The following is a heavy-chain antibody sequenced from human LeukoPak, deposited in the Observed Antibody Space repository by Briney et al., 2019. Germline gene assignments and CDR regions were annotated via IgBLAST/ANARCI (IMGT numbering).Heavy chain of an antibody. CDR1: GFAFSNYG. J-gene: IGHJ4*02. D-gene: IGHD6-19*01. CDR3: AKVFSGFTPD. V-gene: IGHV3-23*01. Sequence: GGSLGLSCAASGFAFSNYGMHWVRQAPGKGLEWVSAISGSSGGTYYADSVKGRFTISRDNSKNTLYLQMNSLRAEDTAVYYCAKVFSGFTPDWGQGTLVTVSS. CDR2: ISGSSGGT.